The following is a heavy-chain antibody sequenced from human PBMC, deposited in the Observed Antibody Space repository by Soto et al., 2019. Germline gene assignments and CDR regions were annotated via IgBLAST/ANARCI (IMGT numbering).Heavy chain of an antibody. CDR1: GYTFTSYY. J-gene: IGHJ6*02. D-gene: IGHD2-2*01. Sequence: ASVKVSCKASGYTFTSYYMHWVRQAPGQGLEWMGWISADNGNAKYAQNLQGRVTMSTDTSTRTAYMELRSLRSDDTAVYYCARGRYCSRTICYVDIMDVWGRGTTVTVSS. V-gene: IGHV1-18*04. CDR3: ARGRYCSRTICYVDIMDV. CDR2: ISADNGNA.